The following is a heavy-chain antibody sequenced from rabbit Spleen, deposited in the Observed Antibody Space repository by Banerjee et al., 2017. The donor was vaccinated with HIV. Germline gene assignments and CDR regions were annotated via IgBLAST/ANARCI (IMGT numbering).Heavy chain of an antibody. CDR2: INAATGKP. V-gene: IGHV1S45*01. CDR3: ARDLVGVIGWNFNL. D-gene: IGHD1-1*01. CDR1: GFTISNYW. Sequence: QEQLEESGGRLVQPGGSLTLSCKAYGFTISNYWMNWVRQAPGKGLEWIACINAATGKPVYATWAKGRFTISRTSSTTVTLRMTSLTAADRATYFCARDLVGVIGWNFNLWGPGTLVTVS. J-gene: IGHJ4*01.